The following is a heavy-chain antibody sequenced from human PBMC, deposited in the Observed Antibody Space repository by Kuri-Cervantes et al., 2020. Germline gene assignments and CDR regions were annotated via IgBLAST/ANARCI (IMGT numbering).Heavy chain of an antibody. J-gene: IGHJ4*02. CDR1: GGTFSSYA. V-gene: IGHV1-69*05. D-gene: IGHD6-13*01. CDR2: IIPIFGTA. CDR3: AREYSSSVASYFDY. Sequence: SVKVSCKASGGTFSSYAIRWVRQAPGQGLEWMGGIIPIFGTANYAQKFQGRVTITTDESTSTAYMELSSLRSEDTAVYYCAREYSSSVASYFDYWGQGTLVTVSS.